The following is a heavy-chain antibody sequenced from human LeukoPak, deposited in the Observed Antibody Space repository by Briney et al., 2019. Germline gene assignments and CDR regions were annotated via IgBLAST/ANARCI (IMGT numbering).Heavy chain of an antibody. V-gene: IGHV1-2*02. CDR3: ARDAVPAGTEGLYFDY. J-gene: IGHJ4*02. CDR1: GYTFTGYY. Sequence: ASVKVSCKASGYTFTGYYMNWVRQAPGQGLEWMGWINPNSGGTNYAQKFQGRVTVTRDTSISTAYMELSRLTSDDTAVYYCARDAVPAGTEGLYFDYWGQGTLVTVSS. CDR2: INPNSGGT. D-gene: IGHD6-19*01.